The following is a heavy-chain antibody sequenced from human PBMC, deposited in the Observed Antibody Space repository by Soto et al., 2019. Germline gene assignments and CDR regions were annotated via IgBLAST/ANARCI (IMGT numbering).Heavy chain of an antibody. CDR3: ARRREGHVGHHLGHLFDS. J-gene: IGHJ4*02. D-gene: IGHD3-10*01. V-gene: IGHV4-59*01. CDR2: VHHTGNT. Sequence: SETLSLTCTVSGDSIRDSFWSWVRQPPGKGLEWIGLVHHTGNTNYNPSLETRVTMLIDASANHFSLTLTSVTPADAAIYYCARRREGHVGHHLGHLFDSWGQGTLVNVSS. CDR1: GDSIRDSF.